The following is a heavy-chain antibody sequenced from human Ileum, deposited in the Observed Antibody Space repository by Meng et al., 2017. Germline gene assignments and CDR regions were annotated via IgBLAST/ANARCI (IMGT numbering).Heavy chain of an antibody. D-gene: IGHD3-22*01. CDR1: GGSSSGYY. V-gene: IGHV4-34*01. J-gene: IGHJ4*02. Sequence: QLQRWAYGRLNASETLALPGAVYGGSSSGYYWRWIRQPPGKGLEWIGEINHSGSTNYNPSLKSRVTISVDTSKNQFSLKLSSVTAADTAVYYCSRTSYYDNSGYYPGWGQGTLVTVPS. CDR2: INHSGST. CDR3: SRTSYYDNSGYYPG.